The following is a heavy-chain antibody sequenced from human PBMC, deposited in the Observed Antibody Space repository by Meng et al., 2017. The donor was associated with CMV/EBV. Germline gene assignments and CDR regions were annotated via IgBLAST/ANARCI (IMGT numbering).Heavy chain of an antibody. CDR2: IRSKAYGGTT. CDR3: TRAKVVVPAANYKEYYFDY. CDR1: GFTFGDHA. V-gene: IGHV3-49*04. J-gene: IGHJ4*02. D-gene: IGHD2-2*01. Sequence: GGSLRLSCTASGFTFGDHAMSWVRQAPGKGLEWVGFIRSKAYGGTTEYAASVKGRFTISRDDSKSIAYLQMNSLKTEDTAVYYCTRAKVVVPAANYKEYYFDYWGQGTLVTVSS.